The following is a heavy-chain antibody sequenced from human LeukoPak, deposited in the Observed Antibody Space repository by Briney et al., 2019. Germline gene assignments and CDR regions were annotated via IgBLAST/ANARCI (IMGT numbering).Heavy chain of an antibody. J-gene: IGHJ4*02. D-gene: IGHD3-22*01. CDR3: ARGNGYYDSSGYNYYFDY. CDR2: IIPLFGTP. CDR1: GGTFSSYT. V-gene: IGHV1-69*13. Sequence: VKVSCKASGGTFSSYTISWVRQAPGQGLEWMGGIIPLFGTPDYAQKFQDRLTITADKSTSTAYMELSSLRSEDTAVYYCARGNGYYDSSGYNYYFDYWGQGTLVTVSS.